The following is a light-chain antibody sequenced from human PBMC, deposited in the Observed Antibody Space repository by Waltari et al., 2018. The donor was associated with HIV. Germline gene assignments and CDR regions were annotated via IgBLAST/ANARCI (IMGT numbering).Light chain of an antibody. CDR3: QQTYIIPLT. CDR2: GAS. CDR1: QTILTS. J-gene: IGKJ3*01. V-gene: IGKV1-39*01. Sequence: DIRMTQSPSSLSASTGDRITITCRASQTILTSLNWFQQKPGKAPQLLIYGASTLQRGVSSRFSGRASGSDFTLTISILQPEDYATYYCQQTYIIPLTFGPGTKV.